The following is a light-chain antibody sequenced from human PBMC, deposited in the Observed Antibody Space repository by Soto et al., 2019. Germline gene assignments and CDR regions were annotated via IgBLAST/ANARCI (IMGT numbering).Light chain of an antibody. CDR1: KSDIGVYDF. J-gene: IGLJ1*01. CDR2: EVF. V-gene: IGLV2-8*01. CDR3: KSYAGTTSSV. Sequence: QSVLTQPPSASGSPGQSVTISWTGTKSDIGVYDFVSWYEHLPGKAPRLIIYEVFQPPSGVPDRFSGSKSGNTASLTVSGLQAADKDDYSCKSYAGTTSSVFGSAPTATVL.